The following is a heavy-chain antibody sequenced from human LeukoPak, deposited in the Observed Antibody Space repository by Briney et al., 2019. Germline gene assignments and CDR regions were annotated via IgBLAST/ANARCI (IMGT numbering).Heavy chain of an antibody. CDR3: ARNRRDGYNGPGPLTGWFDP. CDR1: GFTFSDYY. V-gene: IGHV3-11*04. D-gene: IGHD5-24*01. Sequence: PGGSLRLSCAASGFTFSDYYMSWIRQAPGKGLEWVSYISSSGSTIYYADSVKGRFTISRDNAKNSLYLQMNSLRAEDTAVYYCARNRRDGYNGPGPLTGWFDPWGQGTLVTVSS. CDR2: ISSSGSTI. J-gene: IGHJ5*02.